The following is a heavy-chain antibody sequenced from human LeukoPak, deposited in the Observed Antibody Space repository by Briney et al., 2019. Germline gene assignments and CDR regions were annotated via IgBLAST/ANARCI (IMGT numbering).Heavy chain of an antibody. J-gene: IGHJ6*02. CDR1: GGSISSGGYS. CDR3: ARGSQYYDSSGYSHYGMDV. V-gene: IGHV4-30-2*01. Sequence: SQTLSLTCAVSGGSISSGGYSWSWIRQPPGTGLEWIGYIYHSGSTYYNPSLKSRVTISVDRSKNQFSLKLSSVTAADTAVYYCARGSQYYDSSGYSHYGMDVWGQGTTVTVSS. CDR2: IYHSGST. D-gene: IGHD3-22*01.